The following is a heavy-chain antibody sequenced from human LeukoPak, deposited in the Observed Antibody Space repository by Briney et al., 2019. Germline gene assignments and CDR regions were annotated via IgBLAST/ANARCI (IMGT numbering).Heavy chain of an antibody. Sequence: ASVKVSCKASGYTFTNYYMHWVRQAPGQGLEWMAIINPGGGSTNYAQKFQGRVTVTRDTSTSTVYMELSSLRSEDTAVYYCARGFDSSGYYQNWFDPWGQGTLVTVSS. CDR3: ARGFDSSGYYQNWFDP. J-gene: IGHJ5*02. CDR2: INPGGGST. CDR1: GYTFTNYY. V-gene: IGHV1-46*01. D-gene: IGHD3-22*01.